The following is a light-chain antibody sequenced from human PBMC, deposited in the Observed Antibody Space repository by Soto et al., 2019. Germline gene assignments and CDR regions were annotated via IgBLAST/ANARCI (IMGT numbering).Light chain of an antibody. Sequence: DIQMTQSPSSLSASVGDRVTITCRASQSISSYLNWYQTTPGKAPKLMIYAASSLQSGVPSRFSGSGSGKDVTLTISSLQPEDVATYDGQKSCSTLITFGEGTRLDIK. V-gene: IGKV1-39*01. J-gene: IGKJ5*01. CDR3: QKSCSTLIT. CDR1: QSISSY. CDR2: AAS.